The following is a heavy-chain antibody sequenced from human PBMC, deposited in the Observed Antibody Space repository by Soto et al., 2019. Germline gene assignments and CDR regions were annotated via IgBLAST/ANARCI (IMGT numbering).Heavy chain of an antibody. Sequence: PGGSLRLSCAASGFTFSNAWMSWVRQAPGKGLEWVGRIKSKTDGGTTDYAAPVKGRFTISRDDSKNTLYLQMNSLKTEDTAVYYCTTTFKVVVPAARTADAFDIWGQGTMVTVSS. CDR3: TTTFKVVVPAARTADAFDI. V-gene: IGHV3-15*01. CDR2: IKSKTDGGTT. D-gene: IGHD2-2*01. J-gene: IGHJ3*02. CDR1: GFTFSNAW.